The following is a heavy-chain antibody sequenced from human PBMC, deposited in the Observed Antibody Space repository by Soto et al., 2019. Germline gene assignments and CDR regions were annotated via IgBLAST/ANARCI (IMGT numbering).Heavy chain of an antibody. J-gene: IGHJ6*02. CDR3: AASIFYYVMDV. Sequence: GESLKISCKGSGYTFTNYWIGWVRQMPGKGPEWMGIIYPGDSDTKYNPSFHGQVTVSADKSITTTYLQWSSLKASDTAIYYCAASIFYYVMDVWGQGTTVTVSS. CDR1: GYTFTNYW. CDR2: IYPGDSDT. V-gene: IGHV5-51*01.